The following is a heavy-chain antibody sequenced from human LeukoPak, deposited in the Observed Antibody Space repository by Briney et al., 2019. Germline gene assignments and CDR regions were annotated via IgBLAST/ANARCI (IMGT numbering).Heavy chain of an antibody. V-gene: IGHV1-2*02. CDR3: ARAYGDMDY. CDR1: GYSFTDYY. J-gene: IGHJ4*02. D-gene: IGHD4-17*01. Sequence: ASVKVSCKASGYSFTDYYINWVRQAPGQGLEWMGWINPNSGGTNYAQKFQGRVTMTRDTSISTAYMELSSLRSDDTAVYYCARAYGDMDYWGQGTLVTVSS. CDR2: INPNSGGT.